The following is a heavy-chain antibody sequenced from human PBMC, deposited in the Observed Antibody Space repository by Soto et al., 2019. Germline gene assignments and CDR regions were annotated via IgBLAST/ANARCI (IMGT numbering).Heavy chain of an antibody. CDR3: ARESEDLTSNFDY. V-gene: IGHV3-21*06. CDR1: GFTFTRYS. Sequence: GGSLRLSCAASGFTFTRYSMNWVRQAPGKGREWVSSISSTTNYIYYGDSMKGRFTISRDNAKNSLYLEMNSLRAEDTAVYYCARESEDLTSNFDYWGQGTLVTVSS. J-gene: IGHJ4*02. CDR2: ISSTTNYI.